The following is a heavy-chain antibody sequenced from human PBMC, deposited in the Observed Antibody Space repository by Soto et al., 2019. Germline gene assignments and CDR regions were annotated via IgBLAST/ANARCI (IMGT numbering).Heavy chain of an antibody. CDR3: AKGPRGTAPVPPYYYYGMDV. V-gene: IGHV3-43*01. D-gene: IGHD5-18*01. CDR2: ISWDGGST. Sequence: GGSLRLSCAASGFTFDDYTMHWVRQAPGKGLEWVSLISWDGGSTYYADSVKGRFTISRDNSKNSLYLQMNSLRTEDTALYYCAKGPRGTAPVPPYYYYGMDVWGQGTTVTVSS. J-gene: IGHJ6*02. CDR1: GFTFDDYT.